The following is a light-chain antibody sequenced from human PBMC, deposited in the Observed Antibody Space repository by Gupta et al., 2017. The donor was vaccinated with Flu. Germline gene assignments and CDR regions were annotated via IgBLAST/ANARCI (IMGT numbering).Light chain of an antibody. J-gene: IGKJ1*01. V-gene: IGKV1-5*03. CDR3: QQYNSYWT. CDR1: QSIDNW. CDR2: KAS. Sequence: DIQMTQSPSTLSASIGDRVTITCRASQSIDNWLAWYQQKPGKAPKVLIHKASSLASGVPSRFSGSGSGTEFTLTISSLQPDDLATYYCQQYNSYWTFGQGTKVEIK.